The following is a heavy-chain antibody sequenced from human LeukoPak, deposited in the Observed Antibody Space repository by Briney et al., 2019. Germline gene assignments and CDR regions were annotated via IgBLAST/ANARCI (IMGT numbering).Heavy chain of an antibody. D-gene: IGHD2-2*01. J-gene: IGHJ6*03. CDR1: GGSISSGSYY. Sequence: SETLSLTCTVSGGSISSGSYYWSWIRQPAGKGLEWIGRIYTSASTNYNPSLKSRVTISVDTSKNHFSLKLSSVTAADTAVYYCAREDRVVVVPAATWGYYYYMDVWGKGTTVTVSS. CDR2: IYTSAST. CDR3: AREDRVVVVPAATWGYYYYMDV. V-gene: IGHV4-61*02.